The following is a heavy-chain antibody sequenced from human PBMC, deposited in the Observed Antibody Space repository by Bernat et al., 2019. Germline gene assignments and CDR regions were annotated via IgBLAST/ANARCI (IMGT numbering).Heavy chain of an antibody. J-gene: IGHJ4*02. CDR1: GFIFSSYW. D-gene: IGHD2-15*01. Sequence: EVQLVESGGGLVQPGGSLRLSCAASGFIFSSYWMHWVRQAPGKGLEWVAGISGSGGSTYYADSVKGRFTMSRDSSKSTLTLQMSSLRAEDTAVYYCAKVTIKYQYCSGGSCYLAALDYWGQGTLVTVSS. V-gene: IGHV3-23*04. CDR3: AKVTIKYQYCSGGSCYLAALDY. CDR2: ISGSGGST.